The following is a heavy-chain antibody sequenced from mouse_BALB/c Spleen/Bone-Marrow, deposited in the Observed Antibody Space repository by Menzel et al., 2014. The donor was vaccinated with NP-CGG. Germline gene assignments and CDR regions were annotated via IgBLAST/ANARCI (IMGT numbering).Heavy chain of an antibody. Sequence: EVQLVESGGGLVQPGGSRKLSCAASGFTFSSFGMHWVRQAPEKGLEWVAYISNGSSTIYYADTVKGRFTISRDNPKNTLFLQMTSLRSEDTAMYYCATGTRAMDYWGQGTSVTVSS. V-gene: IGHV5-17*02. J-gene: IGHJ4*01. CDR2: ISNGSSTI. CDR1: GFTFSSFG. CDR3: ATGTRAMDY. D-gene: IGHD4-1*01.